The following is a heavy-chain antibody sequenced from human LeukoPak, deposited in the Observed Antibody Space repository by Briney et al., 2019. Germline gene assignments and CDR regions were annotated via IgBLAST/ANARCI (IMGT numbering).Heavy chain of an antibody. D-gene: IGHD1-1*01. J-gene: IGHJ4*02. CDR3: ARQHTAWYVDY. Sequence: GGSLRLSCAASGFTFSSYAMTWVRQAPGKGLEWVSGVSASGASTYSEDSVKGRFIISRDNSKNTVFLQMNSLRAEDTAVYYCARQHTAWYVDYWGQGILVTVSS. V-gene: IGHV3-23*01. CDR1: GFTFSSYA. CDR2: VSASGAST.